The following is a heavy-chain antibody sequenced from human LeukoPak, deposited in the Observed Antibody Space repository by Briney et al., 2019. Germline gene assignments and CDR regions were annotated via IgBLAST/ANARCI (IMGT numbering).Heavy chain of an antibody. V-gene: IGHV1-46*01. J-gene: IGHJ4*02. D-gene: IGHD5-24*01. CDR3: ARDGEMATIYFDY. Sequence: ASVKVSCKASGYTFTSYYMHWVRQAPGQGLEWMGIINPSGGSTSYAQKFQGRVTMTRDMSTSTAYMELSSLRSEDTAVYYCARDGEMATIYFDYWGQGTLVTVSS. CDR1: GYTFTSYY. CDR2: INPSGGST.